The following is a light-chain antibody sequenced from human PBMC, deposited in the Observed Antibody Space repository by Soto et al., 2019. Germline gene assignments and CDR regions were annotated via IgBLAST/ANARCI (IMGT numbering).Light chain of an antibody. Sequence: EIVLTQSPDTLSLSPGEGATLSCRASQSVSSNYLAWYQQKPGRAPRLLIYGASSRATGIPDRFSGSGSGTDFTLTISRLEPEDFAVFYCQQYDNSVTFGQGTRLEIE. CDR1: QSVSSNY. CDR2: GAS. CDR3: QQYDNSVT. J-gene: IGKJ5*01. V-gene: IGKV3-20*01.